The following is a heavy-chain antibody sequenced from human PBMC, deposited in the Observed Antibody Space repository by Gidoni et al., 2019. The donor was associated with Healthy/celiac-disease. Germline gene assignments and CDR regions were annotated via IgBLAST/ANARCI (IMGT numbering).Heavy chain of an antibody. V-gene: IGHV4-34*01. CDR2: INHSGST. J-gene: IGHJ4*02. Sequence: HVQLQQWGAGLLKPSETLSLTCAVYGGSFSGYYWSWIRQPPGKGLEWIGEINHSGSTNYNPSLKSRVTISVDTSKNQFSLKLSAVTAADTAVYYCARGNRYYYDSSGYFGMKTAYYFDYWGQGTLVTVSS. CDR3: ARGNRYYYDSSGYFGMKTAYYFDY. D-gene: IGHD3-22*01. CDR1: GGSFSGYY.